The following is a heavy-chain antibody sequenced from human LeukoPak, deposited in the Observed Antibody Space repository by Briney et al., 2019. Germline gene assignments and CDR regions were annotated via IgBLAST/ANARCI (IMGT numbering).Heavy chain of an antibody. CDR3: ARVRYSSGWFDP. Sequence: SVKVSCKASGGTYSSYAISWVRQAPGQGLEWMGRIIPILGIANYAQKFQGRVTITADKSTSTAYMELSSLRSEDTAVYYCARVRYSSGWFDPWGQGTLVTVSS. D-gene: IGHD6-25*01. J-gene: IGHJ5*02. V-gene: IGHV1-69*04. CDR2: IIPILGIA. CDR1: GGTYSSYA.